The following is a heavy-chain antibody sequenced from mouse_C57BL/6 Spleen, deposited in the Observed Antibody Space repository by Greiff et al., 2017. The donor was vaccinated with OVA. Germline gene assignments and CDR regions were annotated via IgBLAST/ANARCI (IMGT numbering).Heavy chain of an antibody. CDR3: AREGDYDYGYFDV. CDR2: IYPGDGDT. Sequence: QVQLKQSGPELVKPGASVKISCKASGYAFSSSWMNWVKQRPGKGLEWIGRIYPGDGDTNYNGKFKGKATLTADKSSSTAYMQLSSLTSEDSAVYFCAREGDYDYGYFDVWGTGTTVTVSS. J-gene: IGHJ1*03. D-gene: IGHD2-3*01. CDR1: GYAFSSSW. V-gene: IGHV1-82*01.